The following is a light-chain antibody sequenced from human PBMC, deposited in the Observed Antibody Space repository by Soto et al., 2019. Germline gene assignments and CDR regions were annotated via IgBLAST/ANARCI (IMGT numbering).Light chain of an antibody. CDR1: SSDVGGYNS. J-gene: IGLJ3*02. Sequence: QSALTQPPSASGSPGQSVTISCTGTSSDVGGYNSVSWYQQHPGKAPKLIIYEVTKRPSGVPYRFSGSKSGNTASLTVSGLQAEDEDDYYCSSHAGIINVVFGGGTKVTVL. V-gene: IGLV2-8*01. CDR2: EVT. CDR3: SSHAGIINVV.